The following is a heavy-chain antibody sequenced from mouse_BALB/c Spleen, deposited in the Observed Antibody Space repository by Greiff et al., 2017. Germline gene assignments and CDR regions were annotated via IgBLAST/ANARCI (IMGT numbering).Heavy chain of an antibody. D-gene: IGHD2-4*01. CDR1: GFSLTSYG. CDR2: IWAGGST. Sequence: VKLVESGPGLVAPSQSLSITCTVSGFSLTSYGVHWVRQPPGKGLEWLGVIWAGGSTNYNSALMSRLSISKDNSKSQVFLKMNSLQTDDTAMYYCARDFYDYDGRAYYFDYWGQGTTLTVSS. CDR3: ARDFYDYDGRAYYFDY. V-gene: IGHV2-9*02. J-gene: IGHJ2*01.